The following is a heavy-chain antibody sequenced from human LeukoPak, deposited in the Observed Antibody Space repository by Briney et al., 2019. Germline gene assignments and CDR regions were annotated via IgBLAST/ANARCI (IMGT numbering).Heavy chain of an antibody. D-gene: IGHD3-3*01. Sequence: GGSLRPSCAASGFTFSSYSMNWVRQAPGKGLEWVSSISSSSSYIYYADSVKGRFTISRANAKNSLYLQMNSLRAEDTAVYYCARGGITIFGVVINPFDYWGQGTLVTVSS. CDR2: ISSSSSYI. CDR1: GFTFSSYS. V-gene: IGHV3-21*01. CDR3: ARGGITIFGVVINPFDY. J-gene: IGHJ4*02.